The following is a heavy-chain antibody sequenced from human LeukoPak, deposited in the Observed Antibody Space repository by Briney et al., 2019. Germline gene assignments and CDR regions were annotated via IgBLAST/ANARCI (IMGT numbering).Heavy chain of an antibody. J-gene: IGHJ3*02. CDR1: GGTFSSYA. Sequence: SVTVSCTASGGTFSSYAISWVRQAPGQGLEWMGRIIPIFGIANYAQKFQGRVTIPADKSTSTAYMELSSLRSEYTAVYYCARFCSVVSCTHAFDIWGQETMVTVSS. CDR2: IIPIFGIA. CDR3: ARFCSVVSCTHAFDI. V-gene: IGHV1-69*04. D-gene: IGHD2-15*01.